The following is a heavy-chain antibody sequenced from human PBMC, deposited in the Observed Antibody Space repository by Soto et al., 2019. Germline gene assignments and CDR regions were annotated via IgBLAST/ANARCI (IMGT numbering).Heavy chain of an antibody. CDR2: IDPTDSYT. CDR3: ARLSRASFALDV. J-gene: IGHJ6*02. CDR1: GYNFITDW. V-gene: IGHV5-10-1*01. Sequence: GESLKISCKGSGYNFITDWISRVRQMPGKGLEWMGRIDPTDSYTKYSPSFEGHVTISADKSISTAYLQWSSLKASDSAVYYCARLSRASFALDVWGQGTTVTVSS. D-gene: IGHD3-16*01.